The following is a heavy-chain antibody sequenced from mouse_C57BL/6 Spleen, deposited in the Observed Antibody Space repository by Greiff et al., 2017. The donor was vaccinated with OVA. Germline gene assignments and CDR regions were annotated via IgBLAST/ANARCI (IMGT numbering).Heavy chain of an antibody. J-gene: IGHJ4*01. CDR1: GYTFTSYW. D-gene: IGHD3-1*01. CDR3: ARSLGNYAMDY. CDR2: IDPNSGAT. V-gene: IGHV1-72*01. Sequence: QVQLKQPGAELVKPGASVKLSCKASGYTFTSYWMHWVKQRPGRGLEWIGRIDPNSGATKYNEKFKSKATLTVDKPSSTAYMQLSSLTSEDSAVYYCARSLGNYAMDYWGQGTSVTVSS.